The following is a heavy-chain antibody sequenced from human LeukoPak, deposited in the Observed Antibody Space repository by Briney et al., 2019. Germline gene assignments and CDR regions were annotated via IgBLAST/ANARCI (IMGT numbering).Heavy chain of an antibody. J-gene: IGHJ4*02. V-gene: IGHV3-7*04. CDR3: ARVQYGSGSDY. CDR2: LKQDGSET. CDR1: GFPFSSYW. D-gene: IGHD3-10*01. Sequence: GSLRLSCAASGFPFSSYWMTWVRQAPGKGLEWVANLKQDGSETYYVDSVKGRFTVSRENAKNSLYLEMNSLISEDTAVYYCARVQYGSGSDYWGQGTLVTVSS.